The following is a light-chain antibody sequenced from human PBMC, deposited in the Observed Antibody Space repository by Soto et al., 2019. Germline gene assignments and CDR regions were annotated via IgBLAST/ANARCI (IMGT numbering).Light chain of an antibody. V-gene: IGKV3-20*01. CDR3: QQYNNWPQT. J-gene: IGKJ1*01. Sequence: EIVLTQSPGILSLSPGERATLSCRASQSFSSSYLAWYQQKPGQAPRLLIYETSSRATGIPDRFSGSGSQTDFTLTISSLQSEDFAVYYCQQYNNWPQTFGQGTKVDIK. CDR2: ETS. CDR1: QSFSSSY.